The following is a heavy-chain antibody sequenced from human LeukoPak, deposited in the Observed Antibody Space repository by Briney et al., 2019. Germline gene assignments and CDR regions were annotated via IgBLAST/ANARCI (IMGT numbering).Heavy chain of an antibody. Sequence: ASVKVSCKASGYTFTGCYMHWVRQAPGQGLEWMGWINPNSGGTNYAQKFQGRVTMTRDTSISTASMELGRLRSDDTAVYYCARGYYYDSSGYYSIDYWGQGTLVTVSS. D-gene: IGHD3-22*01. CDR3: ARGYYYDSSGYYSIDY. V-gene: IGHV1-2*02. CDR2: INPNSGGT. J-gene: IGHJ4*02. CDR1: GYTFTGCY.